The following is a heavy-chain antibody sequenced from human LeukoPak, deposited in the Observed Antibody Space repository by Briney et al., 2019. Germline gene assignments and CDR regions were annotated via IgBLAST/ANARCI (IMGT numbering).Heavy chain of an antibody. J-gene: IGHJ4*02. CDR3: AREHNRSSYFDY. CDR1: GDSISNDGYY. Sequence: SETLSLTCTVSGDSISNDGYYWSWIRQHPQKGLKWIGYIYSSGGTYYNPSLKSRITISVDTSKNQFSLKLSSVTAADTAVYYCAREHNRSSYFDYWGQGTLVTVFS. D-gene: IGHD6-6*01. CDR2: IYSSGGT. V-gene: IGHV4-31*03.